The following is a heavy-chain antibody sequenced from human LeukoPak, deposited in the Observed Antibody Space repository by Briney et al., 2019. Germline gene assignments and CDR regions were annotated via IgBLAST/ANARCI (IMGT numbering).Heavy chain of an antibody. Sequence: PGRSLRLSCAASGLTFSSYAMHRVRQAPGKGLEWVAVISYDGRNKYYADSVKGRFTISRDNSKNTLYLQMNRLRAEDTAVYYCAREFTGLDYWGQGTLVTVSS. D-gene: IGHD1-14*01. CDR1: GLTFSSYA. CDR2: ISYDGRNK. J-gene: IGHJ4*02. CDR3: AREFTGLDY. V-gene: IGHV3-30*04.